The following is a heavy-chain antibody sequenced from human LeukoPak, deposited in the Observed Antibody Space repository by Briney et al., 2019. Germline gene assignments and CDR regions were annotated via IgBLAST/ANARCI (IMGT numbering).Heavy chain of an antibody. CDR2: IYYSGST. Sequence: PSETLSLTCTVSGGSISSSSYYWGWIRQPPGKGLEWIGSIYYSGSTYYNPSLKSRVTISVGTSKNQFSLKLSSVTAADTAVYYCASIAARPTYYYYYMDVWGKGTTVTVSS. CDR3: ASIAARPTYYYYYMDV. J-gene: IGHJ6*03. D-gene: IGHD6-6*01. V-gene: IGHV4-39*01. CDR1: GGSISSSSYY.